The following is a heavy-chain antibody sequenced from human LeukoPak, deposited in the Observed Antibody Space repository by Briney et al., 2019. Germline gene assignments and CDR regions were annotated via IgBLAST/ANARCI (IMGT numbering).Heavy chain of an antibody. D-gene: IGHD6-13*01. CDR3: AREDSSSWYKVRGNGMDV. Sequence: ASVKVSCKASGYTFTSYDINWVRQATGQGLEWMGWMNPNSGNTGYAQKFQGRVTMTRNTSISTAYMELSSLRSEDTAVYYCAREDSSSWYKVRGNGMDVWGQGTTVTVSS. CDR1: GYTFTSYD. J-gene: IGHJ6*02. CDR2: MNPNSGNT. V-gene: IGHV1-8*01.